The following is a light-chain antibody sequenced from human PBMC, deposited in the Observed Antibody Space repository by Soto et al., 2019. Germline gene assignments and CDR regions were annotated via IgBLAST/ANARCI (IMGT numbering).Light chain of an antibody. Sequence: AIRMTQSPSSLSASTGDRVTITCRASQGISSYLAWYQQKPGKAPKLLISAASTLQSGVPSSFSGSGSGTDVNLTISCLQSEDFATYYCQQYYSYPLTFGGGTKVEIK. CDR3: QQYYSYPLT. CDR1: QGISSY. V-gene: IGKV1-8*01. CDR2: AAS. J-gene: IGKJ4*01.